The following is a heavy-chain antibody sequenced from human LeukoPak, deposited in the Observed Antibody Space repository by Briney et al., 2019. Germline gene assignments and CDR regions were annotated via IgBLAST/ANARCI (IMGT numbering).Heavy chain of an antibody. CDR3: AVLRDPR. D-gene: IGHD3-16*01. CDR2: IGDSGGST. Sequence: GGSLRLSCAASGFTFNSYAISWVRQAPGKGLEWVSTIGDSGGSTYYVDSVKGRFTISRDNSKNTLYLQMNSLRAEDTAIYYCAVLRDPRWGQGTLVTVSS. CDR1: GFTFNSYA. V-gene: IGHV3-23*01. J-gene: IGHJ4*02.